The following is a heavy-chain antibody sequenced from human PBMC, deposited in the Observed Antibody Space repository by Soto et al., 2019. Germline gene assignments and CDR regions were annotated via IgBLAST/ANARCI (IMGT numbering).Heavy chain of an antibody. CDR2: VSNDGNRK. CDR1: GFTFSDSG. J-gene: IGHJ5*01. V-gene: IGHV3-30*03. CDR3: ARWVGGSMYDNSGKYDS. D-gene: IGHD3-22*01. Sequence: QVQLVESGGGVVQPGRSLRLTCAASGFTFSDSGMHWVRQAPGKGLEGVALVSNDGNRKYYADSVKGRFTSSRDNSESTLYLQMNSLRAEDTAVYYCARWVGGSMYDNSGKYDSWGQGTLVTVSS.